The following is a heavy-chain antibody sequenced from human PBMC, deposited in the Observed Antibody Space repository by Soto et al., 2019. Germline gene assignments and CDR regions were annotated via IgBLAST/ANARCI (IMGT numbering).Heavy chain of an antibody. J-gene: IGHJ4*02. CDR1: GFSLTTDRVG. CDR3: AHAYGGRSLY. CDR2: IYWDDSK. D-gene: IGHD1-26*01. Sequence: QITLKESGPTLVKPTQTLTRTCTFSGFSLTTDRVGVGWIRQPPGEALEWLAVIYWDDSKTYRPSLESRLTITKDNSKNQVALTITNMDSLATATYYCAHAYGGRSLYWGQGTLVPVSS. V-gene: IGHV2-5*02.